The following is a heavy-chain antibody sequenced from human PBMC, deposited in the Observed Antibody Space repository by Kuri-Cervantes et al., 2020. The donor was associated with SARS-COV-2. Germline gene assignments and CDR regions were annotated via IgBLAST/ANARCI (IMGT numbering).Heavy chain of an antibody. J-gene: IGHJ5*02. D-gene: IGHD6-19*01. V-gene: IGHV1-18*04. Sequence: ASVKVSCKASGYTFTSYGISWVRQAPGQGLEWMGWISAYNGNTNYAQKLQGRVTMTTDTSTSTAFMELRSLRSDDRAVYYCARVKQWLVPGDHTNWFDPWGQGTLVTVSS. CDR1: GYTFTSYG. CDR2: ISAYNGNT. CDR3: ARVKQWLVPGDHTNWFDP.